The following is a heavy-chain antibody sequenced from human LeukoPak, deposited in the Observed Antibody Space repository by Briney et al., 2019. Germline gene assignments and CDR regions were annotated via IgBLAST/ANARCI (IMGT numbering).Heavy chain of an antibody. CDR1: GFTFSSYG. J-gene: IGHJ4*02. V-gene: IGHV3-30*02. Sequence: GGSLRLSCAASGFTFSSYGMHWVRQAPGKGLEWVAFIRSDGSVEYYVDSVKGRFTISRDNSKNTLYLQMNSLRTDDTAVYYCAEDRPDPYFDYWGQGTLVTVSS. CDR3: AEDRPDPYFDY. CDR2: IRSDGSVE.